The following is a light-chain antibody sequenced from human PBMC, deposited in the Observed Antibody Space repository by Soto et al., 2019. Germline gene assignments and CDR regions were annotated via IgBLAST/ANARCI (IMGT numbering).Light chain of an antibody. J-gene: IGLJ1*01. CDR1: SSDVGGHNY. CDR3: SSYASSSTQV. V-gene: IGLV2-14*01. Sequence: QSALTQPASVSGSPGQSITISCTGTSSDVGGHNYVSWYQQHPGKAPKLMIYEVSNRPSGVSNRFSGSKSGNTASLTISGHQAEDEADYYCSSYASSSTQVFGTGTKVTGL. CDR2: EVS.